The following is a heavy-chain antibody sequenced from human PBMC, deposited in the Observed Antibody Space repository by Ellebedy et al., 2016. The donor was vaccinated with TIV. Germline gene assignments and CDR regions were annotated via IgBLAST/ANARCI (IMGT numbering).Heavy chain of an antibody. Sequence: SETLSLTXTVSGGSISSYYWSWIRQPPGKGLEWIGYIYYSGSTNYNPSLKSRVTISVDTSKNQFSLKLSSVTAADTAVYYCAREGRTGGLSPYYYYYMDVWGKGTTVTVSS. CDR1: GGSISSYY. CDR3: AREGRTGGLSPYYYYYMDV. D-gene: IGHD1-14*01. CDR2: IYYSGST. J-gene: IGHJ6*03. V-gene: IGHV4-59*01.